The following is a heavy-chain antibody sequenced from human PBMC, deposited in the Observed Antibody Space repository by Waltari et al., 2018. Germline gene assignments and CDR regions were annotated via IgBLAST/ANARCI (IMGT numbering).Heavy chain of an antibody. V-gene: IGHV1-69*04. D-gene: IGHD2-2*01. CDR2: IIPILGIA. CDR1: GVTFSTYA. J-gene: IGHJ5*02. Sequence: QVPLVQSGAEVKKPGSSVKVPCKASGVTFSTYAISSVRPAPGQGLEWMGRIIPILGIANYAQKCQGRVTITADKSTSTAYMELSSLRSEDTAVYYCARDVIVVVPAAPEKNWFDPWGQGTLVTVSS. CDR3: ARDVIVVVPAAPEKNWFDP.